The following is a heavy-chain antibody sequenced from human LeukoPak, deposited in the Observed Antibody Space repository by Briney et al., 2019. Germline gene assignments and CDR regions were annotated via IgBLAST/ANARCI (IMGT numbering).Heavy chain of an antibody. D-gene: IGHD4-17*01. CDR3: ARLEITTVTTSDY. CDR1: GGTFSSYA. Sequence: SVKVSCKASGGTFSSYAISWVRQAPGQGLEWMGGIIPIFGTANYAQKFQGRVTITADESTSTAYVELSSLRSEDTAVYYCARLEITTVTTSDYWGQGTLVTVSS. CDR2: IIPIFGTA. J-gene: IGHJ4*02. V-gene: IGHV1-69*01.